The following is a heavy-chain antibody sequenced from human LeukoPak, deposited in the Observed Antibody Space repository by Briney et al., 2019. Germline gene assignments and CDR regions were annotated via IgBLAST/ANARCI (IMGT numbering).Heavy chain of an antibody. CDR2: ISYDGSNK. D-gene: IGHD2-21*01. CDR1: GFTFSSYG. Sequence: GGSLRLSCAASGFTFSSYGMHWVRQAPGKGLEWVAVISYDGSNKYYPDSVKGRFTISRDNSKNTLYLQMNSLRAEDTAVYYCAKDVVPFDYWGQGTLVTVSS. CDR3: AKDVVPFDY. J-gene: IGHJ4*02. V-gene: IGHV3-30*18.